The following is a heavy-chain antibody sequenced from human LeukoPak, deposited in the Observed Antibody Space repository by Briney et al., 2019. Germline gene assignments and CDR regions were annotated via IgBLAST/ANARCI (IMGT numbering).Heavy chain of an antibody. J-gene: IGHJ5*02. CDR2: MNPNSGNT. D-gene: IGHD2-2*01. CDR3: ARAAGVVVPAAWWFDP. CDR1: GYTFTSYD. V-gene: IGHV1-8*03. Sequence: GASVKVSCKASGYTFTSYDVNWVRQATGQGLEWMGWMNPNSGNTGYAQKFQGRVTITRNTSISTAYMELSSLRSGDTAVYYCARAAGVVVPAAWWFDPWGQGTLVTVSS.